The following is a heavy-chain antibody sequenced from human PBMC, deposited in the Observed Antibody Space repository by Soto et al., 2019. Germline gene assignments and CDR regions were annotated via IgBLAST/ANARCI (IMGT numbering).Heavy chain of an antibody. CDR3: ATALRPVDYLLKH. D-gene: IGHD4-17*01. J-gene: IGHJ4*02. CDR1: GYTLNTYP. V-gene: IGHV1-3*01. CDR2: ITGASGDT. Sequence: ASVKVSSKASGYTLNTYPLHWVRQAPGQGLEWMGLITGASGDTKYSQKFQDRVAFTTDPSANTAYLELSSLRSEDTAVYYCATALRPVDYLLKHWGQGTPVTVSS.